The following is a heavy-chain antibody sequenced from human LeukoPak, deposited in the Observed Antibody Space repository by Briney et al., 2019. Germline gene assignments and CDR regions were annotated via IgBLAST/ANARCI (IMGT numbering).Heavy chain of an antibody. D-gene: IGHD3-22*01. J-gene: IGHJ4*02. CDR2: INPNSGGT. Sequence: ASVKVSCKASGYTFTGYYMHWVRQAPGQGLEWMGWINPNSGGTNYAQKFQGRVTMTRDTSISTAYMELSRLRSDDTAVYYCHYYDSSGYLGGGDYWGQGTLITVSS. CDR1: GYTFTGYY. CDR3: HYYDSSGYLGGGDY. V-gene: IGHV1-2*02.